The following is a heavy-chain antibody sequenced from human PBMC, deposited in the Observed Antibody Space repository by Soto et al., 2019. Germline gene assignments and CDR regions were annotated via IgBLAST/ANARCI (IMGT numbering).Heavy chain of an antibody. D-gene: IGHD4-17*01. CDR1: GFTFSSYS. V-gene: IGHV3-21*01. CDR3: ARGDYGDYVDY. Sequence: WGSLRLSFASSGFTFSSYSMNWVRQAPGKGLEWVSSISSSSSYIYYADSVKGRFTISRDNAKNSLYLQMNSLRAEDTAVYYCARGDYGDYVDYWGQGTLVTVSS. J-gene: IGHJ4*02. CDR2: ISSSSSYI.